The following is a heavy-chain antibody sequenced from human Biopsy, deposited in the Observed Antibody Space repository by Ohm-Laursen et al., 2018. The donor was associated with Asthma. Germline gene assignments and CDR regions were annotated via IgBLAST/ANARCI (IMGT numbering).Heavy chain of an antibody. CDR1: GGMFGNYA. V-gene: IGHV1-69*13. J-gene: IGHJ6*02. CDR3: AMGYSGYDRIQYYYNGMDV. Sequence: ASVKVSCKVSGGMFGNYAISWVRQAPGQGLERMGGVIPLLDTGDYAQKFQGRVTITADESTSTCYMELRSLTSEDTAVYFCAMGYSGYDRIQYYYNGMDVWGQGTTVTVS. D-gene: IGHD5-12*01. CDR2: VIPLLDTG.